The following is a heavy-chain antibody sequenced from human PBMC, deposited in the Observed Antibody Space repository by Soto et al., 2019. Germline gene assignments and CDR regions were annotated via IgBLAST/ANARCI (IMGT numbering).Heavy chain of an antibody. D-gene: IGHD3-22*01. CDR2: VIPVRGTS. Sequence: QVQLVQSGAEVKNPGSSVKVSCKTSRGGFSNYAFSWVRQAPGQGLEWVGGVIPVRGTSNYAQKFQGTVTVTADEATRTVCMEVSRLRFEDTAVYYCARHSEAETTYYHPLDVWGQGTTVIVSS. J-gene: IGHJ6*02. CDR3: ARHSEAETTYYHPLDV. CDR1: RGGFSNYA. V-gene: IGHV1-69*01.